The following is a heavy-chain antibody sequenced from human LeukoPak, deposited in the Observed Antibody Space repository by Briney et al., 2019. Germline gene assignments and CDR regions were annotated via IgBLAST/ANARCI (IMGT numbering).Heavy chain of an antibody. CDR3: VKSSPTTVTILDF. CDR2: TSNDGSNK. Sequence: PGGSLRLSCAASGFTFNSYSMHWVRQAPGKGLEWVAVTSNDGSNKYYADSVKGRFTISRDNSKNTLYLQVNSLRVEDTAVYYCVKSSPTTVTILDFWGQGTLVTVSS. V-gene: IGHV3-30*18. J-gene: IGHJ4*02. CDR1: GFTFNSYS. D-gene: IGHD4-17*01.